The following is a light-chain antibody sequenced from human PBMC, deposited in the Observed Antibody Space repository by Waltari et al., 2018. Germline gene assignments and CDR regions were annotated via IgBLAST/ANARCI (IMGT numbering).Light chain of an antibody. CDR2: GAS. CDR1: LRLTKKY. CDR3: QQYGSSIMYT. Sequence: VLTQSPGTLSLSPGESATLSCRASLRLTKKYLAWYQQKPGQAPRLLIYGASSRAAGIPDRFSGSGSGTDFTLTISRLEPDDFAVYYCQQYGSSIMYTFGQGTKLEIK. V-gene: IGKV3-20*01. J-gene: IGKJ2*01.